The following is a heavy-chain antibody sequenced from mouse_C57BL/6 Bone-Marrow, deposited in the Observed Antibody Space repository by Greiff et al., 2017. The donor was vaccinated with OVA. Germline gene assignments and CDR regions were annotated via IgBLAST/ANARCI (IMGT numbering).Heavy chain of an antibody. V-gene: IGHV5-17*01. CDR2: ISSGSSTI. Sequence: EVMLAESGGGLVKPGGSLKLSCAASGFTFSDYGMHWVRQAPEKGLEWVAYISSGSSTIYYADTVKGRFTISRDNAKNTLFLQMTSLRSEDTAMYYCARRWLLRGYYAMDYWGQGTSVTVTS. D-gene: IGHD2-3*01. J-gene: IGHJ4*01. CDR3: ARRWLLRGYYAMDY. CDR1: GFTFSDYG.